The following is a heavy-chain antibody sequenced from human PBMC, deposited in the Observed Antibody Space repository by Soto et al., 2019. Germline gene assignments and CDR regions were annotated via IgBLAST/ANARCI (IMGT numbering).Heavy chain of an antibody. CDR2: SSYDGRET. V-gene: IGHV3-30*03. Sequence: GGSLRLSCAASDFDFSSYGIHWVRQAPGKGLEWVAASSYDGRETFYADSAKGRFTVSKEMSKNTAFLQMNALRHEDTAVYFCARDSGWPILNFDNWGQGTPVTVSS. D-gene: IGHD3-10*01. CDR1: DFDFSSYG. J-gene: IGHJ4*02. CDR3: ARDSGWPILNFDN.